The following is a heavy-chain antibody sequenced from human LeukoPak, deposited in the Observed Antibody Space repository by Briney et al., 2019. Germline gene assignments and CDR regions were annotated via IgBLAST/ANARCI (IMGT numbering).Heavy chain of an antibody. CDR2: IYYSGNL. CDR3: ASQLDDYYDSTGYYTGFIDY. Sequence: SETLSLTCTVSGDSISSNSYFWGWIRQPPGKGLVWVGRIYYSGNLFYNPSLKSRVTISVDPSKNQFSLSLDSVTAADTAVYYCASQLDDYYDSTGYYTGFIDYWGPGTLVTVSS. CDR1: GDSISSNSYF. D-gene: IGHD3-22*01. J-gene: IGHJ4*02. V-gene: IGHV4-39*01.